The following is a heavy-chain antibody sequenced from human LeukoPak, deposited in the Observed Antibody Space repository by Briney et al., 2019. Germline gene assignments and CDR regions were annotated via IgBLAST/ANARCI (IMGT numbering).Heavy chain of an antibody. V-gene: IGHV3-53*01. J-gene: IGHJ3*02. CDR3: ARDLVSSSWYDAFDI. D-gene: IGHD6-13*01. CDR1: GFTVSSNY. CDR2: IYSGGST. Sequence: GGSLRLSCAASGFTVSSNYMSWVRQAPGKGLEWVSVIYSGGSTYYADSVKGRFTISRDNSKNTLYLQMNSLRAEDTAVYYCARDLVSSSWYDAFDIWGQGTMVTVSS.